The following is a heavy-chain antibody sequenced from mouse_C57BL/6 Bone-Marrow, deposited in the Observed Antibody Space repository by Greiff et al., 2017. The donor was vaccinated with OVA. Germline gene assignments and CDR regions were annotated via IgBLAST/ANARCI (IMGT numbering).Heavy chain of an antibody. CDR1: GYTFTDHT. Sequence: VQLQQSDAELVKPGASVKISCKVSGYTFTDHTIHWMKQRPEQGLEWIGYIYPRDGSTKYNEKFKGKATLTADKSSSTAYMQLNSLTSEDSAVYFCARNGIYYGNYNYARDYWGQGTSVTVSS. CDR3: ARNGIYYGNYNYARDY. CDR2: IYPRDGST. D-gene: IGHD2-1*01. J-gene: IGHJ4*01. V-gene: IGHV1-78*01.